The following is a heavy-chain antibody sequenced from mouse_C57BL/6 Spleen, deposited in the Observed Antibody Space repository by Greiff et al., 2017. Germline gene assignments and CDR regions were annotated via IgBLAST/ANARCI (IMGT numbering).Heavy chain of an antibody. V-gene: IGHV1-80*01. CDR2: IYPGDGDT. CDR3: AVGRYYFDD. Sequence: QVQLQQSGAELVKPGASVKISCKASGYAFRRYWMNWVKQRPGKGLEWIGQIYPGDGDTNYNGKFKGKATLTADKSSSTAYMQLSSLTSEDSAVYFCAVGRYYFDDWGQGTTLTVSS. CDR1: GYAFRRYW. D-gene: IGHD4-1*01. J-gene: IGHJ2*01.